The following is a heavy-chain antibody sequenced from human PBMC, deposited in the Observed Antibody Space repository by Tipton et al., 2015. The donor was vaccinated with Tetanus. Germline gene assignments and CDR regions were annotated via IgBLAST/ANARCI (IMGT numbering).Heavy chain of an antibody. D-gene: IGHD3-16*01. CDR3: ARDHGITWGGMGYYYGMDV. Sequence: TLSLTCTVSGDSLSNGDYYWSWIRQPPGKGLESIGYIYSSGSTYYNPSLKSRVTISVDTSKNQFSLRLSSVTAADTAVYYCARDHGITWGGMGYYYGMDVWGQGTTVTVSS. J-gene: IGHJ6*02. CDR2: IYSSGST. V-gene: IGHV4-30-4*01. CDR1: GDSLSNGDYY.